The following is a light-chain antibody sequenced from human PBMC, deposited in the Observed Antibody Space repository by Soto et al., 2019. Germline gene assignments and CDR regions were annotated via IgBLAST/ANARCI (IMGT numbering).Light chain of an antibody. Sequence: QSALTQPASVSGSPGQSITISCTGTSSDVGSYNLVSWYQQHPTKAPKLMIYEVSKRPSGVSNRFSGSKSDNTASLTSSGLQAEDEADYYCCSYAGSSTLAVFGGGTQLTVL. V-gene: IGLV2-23*02. J-gene: IGLJ7*01. CDR3: CSYAGSSTLAV. CDR2: EVS. CDR1: SSDVGSYNL.